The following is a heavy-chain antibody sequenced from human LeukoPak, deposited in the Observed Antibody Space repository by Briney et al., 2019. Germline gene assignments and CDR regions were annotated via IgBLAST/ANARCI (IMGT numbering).Heavy chain of an antibody. V-gene: IGHV3-30*18. CDR1: GFTCNDYA. CDR2: ISYDGSNK. J-gene: IGHJ5*02. Sequence: PGRSLRLSRAASGFTCNDYAMHWVRQAPGKGLEWVADISYDGSNKYYADSVKGRFTISRGNSKNTVYLQMNSLRPEDTAVYHCAKDYFGSGATPEAWGQGTLVTVSS. CDR3: AKDYFGSGATPEA. D-gene: IGHD3-10*01.